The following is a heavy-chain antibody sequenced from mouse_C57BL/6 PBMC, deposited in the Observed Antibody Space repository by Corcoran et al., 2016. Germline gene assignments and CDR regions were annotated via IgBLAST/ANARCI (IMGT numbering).Heavy chain of an antibody. Sequence: QIQLVQSGPELKKPGETVKISCKASGYTFTTYGMSWVKQAPGKGLKWMGWINTYSGVPTYADDFKGRFAFSLETSASTAYLQINNLKNEDTATYFCARSALRSFAYWGQGTLVTVSA. V-gene: IGHV9-3*01. CDR1: GYTFTTYG. CDR2: INTYSGVP. J-gene: IGHJ3*01. D-gene: IGHD1-1*01. CDR3: ARSALRSFAY.